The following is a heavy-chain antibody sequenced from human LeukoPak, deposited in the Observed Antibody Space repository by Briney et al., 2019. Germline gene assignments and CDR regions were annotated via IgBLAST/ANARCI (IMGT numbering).Heavy chain of an antibody. V-gene: IGHV3-30-3*01. CDR1: GFTFSSYA. CDR2: ISYDGSNK. CDR3: ARGSGVVPMEMYAFDI. D-gene: IGHD3-3*01. Sequence: GGSLRLSCAASGFTFSSYAMHWVRQAPGKGLEWVAVISYDGSNKYYADSVRGRFTISRDNSKNTLYLQMNSLRAEDTAVYYCARGSGVVPMEMYAFDIWGQGTMVTVSS. J-gene: IGHJ3*02.